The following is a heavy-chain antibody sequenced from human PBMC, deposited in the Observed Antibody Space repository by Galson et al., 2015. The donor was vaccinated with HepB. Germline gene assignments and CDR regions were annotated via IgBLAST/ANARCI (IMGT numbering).Heavy chain of an antibody. J-gene: IGHJ6*03. V-gene: IGHV7-4-1*02. Sequence: SVKVSCKASGYTFTDYVVNWVRQAPGRGLEWMGWMNTNTGKPTYAPGFAGRSVFSLDTSVTTAYLQISSLETDDTAVYYCARSPLRFLDWLPYYDYYYMDVWGEGTTVTVSS. CDR1: GYTFTDYV. CDR2: MNTNTGKP. D-gene: IGHD3-3*01. CDR3: ARSPLRFLDWLPYYDYYYMDV.